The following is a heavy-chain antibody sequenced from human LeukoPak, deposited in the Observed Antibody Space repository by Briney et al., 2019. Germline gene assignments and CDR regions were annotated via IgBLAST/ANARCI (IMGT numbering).Heavy chain of an antibody. D-gene: IGHD2-8*01. Sequence: GGSLRLSCAASGLTFSSYAMHWVRQAPGKGLEYVSAIYSNGVSTFYANSVKGRFTVSRDNSKNTLYLQMDSLRVEDMAVYYCARDRGYCSNGICYYFDYWGQGTLVTVSS. V-gene: IGHV3-64*01. J-gene: IGHJ4*02. CDR3: ARDRGYCSNGICYYFDY. CDR1: GLTFSSYA. CDR2: IYSNGVST.